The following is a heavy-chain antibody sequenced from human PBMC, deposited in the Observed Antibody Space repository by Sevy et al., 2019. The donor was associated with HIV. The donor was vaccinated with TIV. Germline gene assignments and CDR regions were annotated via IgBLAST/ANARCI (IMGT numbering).Heavy chain of an antibody. J-gene: IGHJ6*02. V-gene: IGHV1-69*13. Sequence: ASLKVSCKASGGTFSSYAISWVRQAPGQGLEWMGGIIPIFGTANYAQKFQGRVTITADESTSTAYMELSSLRSEDTAVYYCASRNPTIFGVDPEDYYYGMDVWGQGTTVTVSS. CDR2: IIPIFGTA. CDR1: GGTFSSYA. D-gene: IGHD3-3*01. CDR3: ASRNPTIFGVDPEDYYYGMDV.